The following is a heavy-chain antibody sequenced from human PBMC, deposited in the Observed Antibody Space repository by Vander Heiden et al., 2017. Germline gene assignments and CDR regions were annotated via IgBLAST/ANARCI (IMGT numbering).Heavy chain of an antibody. V-gene: IGHV3-23*01. CDR1: GFTLSSHA. J-gene: IGHJ4*02. Sequence: EVQLLESGGGLVQPGGSLRLSCAAPGFTLSSHAMSWVRQAPGKGLEWVSVISGSGGSTYYADSVKGRFTISRDNSKNTLYLQMNSLRAEDTAVYYCAKGAQLAFDYWGQGTLVTVSS. CDR3: AKGAQLAFDY. CDR2: ISGSGGST. D-gene: IGHD6-13*01.